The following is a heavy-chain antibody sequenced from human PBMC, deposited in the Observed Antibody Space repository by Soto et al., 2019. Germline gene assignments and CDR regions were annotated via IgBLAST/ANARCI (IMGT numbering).Heavy chain of an antibody. CDR2: IYYSGYT. D-gene: IGHD6-6*01. CDR1: GGSISSGGYF. J-gene: IGHJ6*02. Sequence: SETLSLTCTVSGGSISSGGYFWSWIRQDPGEGLELIGYIYYSGYTYYNPSLKSRLTISMDTSKNQFSLKLSSVTAADTAVYYCARGSSPHYGMDVWGQATTVTVSS. V-gene: IGHV4-31*03. CDR3: ARGSSPHYGMDV.